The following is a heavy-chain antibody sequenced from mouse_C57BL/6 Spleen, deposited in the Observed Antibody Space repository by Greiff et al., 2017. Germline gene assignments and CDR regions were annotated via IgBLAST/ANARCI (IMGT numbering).Heavy chain of an antibody. Sequence: QVQLQQPGAELVMPGASVKLSCKASGYTFTSYWMHWVKQRPGQGLEWIGEIDPSDSYTNYNQKFKGKSTLTVDKSSSTAYMQLSSLTSEDSAVYYCARGATGKVDYAMDYWGQGTSVTVSS. CDR1: GYTFTSYW. CDR2: IDPSDSYT. V-gene: IGHV1-69*01. D-gene: IGHD4-1*02. CDR3: ARGATGKVDYAMDY. J-gene: IGHJ4*01.